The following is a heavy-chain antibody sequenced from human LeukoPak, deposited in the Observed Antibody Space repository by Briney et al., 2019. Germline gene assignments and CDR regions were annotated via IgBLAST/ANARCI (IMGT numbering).Heavy chain of an antibody. V-gene: IGHV3-7*01. CDR2: IKQDGSEK. CDR3: ARDRINYDPVLFDI. Sequence: GGSLRLSCAASGFSFSGYWMGWVRQAPGKGLEWVAKIKQDGSEKYYVDSVKGRFTISRDNAKNSLYLQMNSLRAEDTAVYYCARDRINYDPVLFDIWGQGTMVTVSS. CDR1: GFSFSGYW. J-gene: IGHJ3*02. D-gene: IGHD3-3*01.